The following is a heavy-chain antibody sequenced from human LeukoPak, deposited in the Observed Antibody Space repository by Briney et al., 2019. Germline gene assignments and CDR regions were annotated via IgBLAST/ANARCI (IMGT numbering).Heavy chain of an antibody. J-gene: IGHJ4*02. CDR3: ARDSTGFGELSFDY. V-gene: IGHV1-2*02. CDR1: GYTFTGYY. D-gene: IGHD3-10*01. CDR2: INPNSGGT. Sequence: ASVKVSCKASGYTFTGYYMHWVRQAPGQGLEWMGWINPNSGGTNYAQKFQGRVTMTRDTSISTAYMELSRLRSDDTAVYYCARDSTGFGELSFDYWGQGILVTVSS.